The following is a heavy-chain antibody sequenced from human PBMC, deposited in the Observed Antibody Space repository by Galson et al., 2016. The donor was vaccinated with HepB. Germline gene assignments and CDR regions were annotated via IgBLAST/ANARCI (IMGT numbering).Heavy chain of an antibody. V-gene: IGHV3-23*01. CDR1: GFTFKNFG. Sequence: SLRLSCAASGFTFKNFGMTWVRQAPGKGLEWVSTICGSCGDIDYADSVQGRFTISRDNSKNTLSLQMNRRRAEDTATYYCAIDPSHWIENPFALWGQGTLVTVSS. CDR3: AIDPSHWIENPFAL. J-gene: IGHJ4*02. D-gene: IGHD2-2*03. CDR2: ICGSCGDI.